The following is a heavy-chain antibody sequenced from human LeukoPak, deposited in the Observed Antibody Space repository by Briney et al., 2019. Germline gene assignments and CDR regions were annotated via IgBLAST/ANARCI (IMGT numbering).Heavy chain of an antibody. CDR1: GGTFSRYA. Sequence: SVKVSCKASGGTFSRYAISWVRQAPGQGLEWMGGIIPIFGTTNYAQKFQGRVTITTDESTSTAYMELSSLRSEDTAVYYCARDRTPHQQQLVPSKRDWYFDLWGRGTLVTVSS. CDR3: ARDRTPHQQQLVPSKRDWYFDL. V-gene: IGHV1-69*05. J-gene: IGHJ2*01. CDR2: IIPIFGTT. D-gene: IGHD6-13*01.